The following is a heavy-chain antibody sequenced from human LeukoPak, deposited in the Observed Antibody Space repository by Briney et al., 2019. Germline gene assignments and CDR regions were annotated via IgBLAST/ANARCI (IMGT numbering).Heavy chain of an antibody. CDR1: GFTFDDHT. V-gene: IGHV3-43*01. D-gene: IGHD3-9*01. J-gene: IGHJ4*02. Sequence: PGGSLRLSCAASGFTFDDHTMHWVRHAPGKGLEWVSHISWDGGSTYYADPVKGRFTISRDNSKNSLYLQMNSLRTEDTALYYCAKAGGPELRYFDWLLGPYFDYWGQGTLVTVSS. CDR2: ISWDGGST. CDR3: AKAGGPELRYFDWLLGPYFDY.